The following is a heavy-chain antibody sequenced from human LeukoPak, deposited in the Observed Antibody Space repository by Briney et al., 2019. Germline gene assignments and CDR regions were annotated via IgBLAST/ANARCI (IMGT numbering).Heavy chain of an antibody. CDR1: GFTFSSYA. Sequence: GGSLRLSCAASGFTFSSYAMSWVRQAPGKGLEGVSAISGSGGSTYYADSVKGRFTISRDNSKNTLYLQMNSLRAEDTAVYYCAKSKGYSSGSATFDYWGQGTLVTVSS. V-gene: IGHV3-23*01. CDR2: ISGSGGST. CDR3: AKSKGYSSGSATFDY. D-gene: IGHD6-19*01. J-gene: IGHJ4*02.